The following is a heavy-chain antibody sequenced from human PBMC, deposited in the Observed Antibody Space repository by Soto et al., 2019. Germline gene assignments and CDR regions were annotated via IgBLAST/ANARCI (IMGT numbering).Heavy chain of an antibody. D-gene: IGHD3-22*01. J-gene: IGHJ4*02. Sequence: GGSLRLSCAASGFTLSSYAMSWVRQATGKGLEWVSAISGSGGSTYYADSVKGRFTISRDNSKNTLYLQMNSLRAEDTAVYYCAKAMYYYDSSGPAGSYWGQGTLVTVSS. CDR3: AKAMYYYDSSGPAGSY. CDR1: GFTLSSYA. V-gene: IGHV3-23*01. CDR2: ISGSGGST.